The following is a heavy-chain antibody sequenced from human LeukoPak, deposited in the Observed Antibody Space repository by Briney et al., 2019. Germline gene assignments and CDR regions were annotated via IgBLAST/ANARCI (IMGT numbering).Heavy chain of an antibody. J-gene: IGHJ5*02. CDR1: GGTFSNYA. D-gene: IGHD1-26*01. V-gene: IGHV1-69*13. Sequence: SVKVSCKVSGGTFSNYALSCLRQAPGQWLELVGGINRVSGTTKYAQNLQGRVKVTADGSTSTAYMEMSSLRSEDTAVYYCACLVGATTIFWFDPWGQGTLVTVSS. CDR3: ACLVGATTIFWFDP. CDR2: INRVSGTT.